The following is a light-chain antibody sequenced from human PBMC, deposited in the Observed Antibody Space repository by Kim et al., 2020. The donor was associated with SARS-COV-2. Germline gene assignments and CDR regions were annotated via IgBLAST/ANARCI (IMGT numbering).Light chain of an antibody. J-gene: IGLJ1*01. V-gene: IGLV1-40*01. CDR2: DNT. CDR3: QSYDSSLSSPYV. CDR1: SSNIGAGYL. Sequence: VTISCTGSSSNIGAGYLVHWYQQIPGTAPKLLIFDNTKRPSGVPDRFSASKSGTSVSLAITGLQAEDEALYYCQSYDSSLSSPYVFGSGTKVTVL.